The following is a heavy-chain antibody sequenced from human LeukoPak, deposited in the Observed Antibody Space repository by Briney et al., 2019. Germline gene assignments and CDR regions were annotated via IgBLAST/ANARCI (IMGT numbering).Heavy chain of an antibody. D-gene: IGHD2-8*01. CDR3: ARRGGYCTNGVCFPRFDY. V-gene: IGHV3-66*02. Sequence: GGSLRLSCAASGFTVSSNYMSWVRQAPGKGLEWVSVIYSGGSTYHADSVKGRFTISRDNSKNTLYLQMNSLRAEDTAVYYCARRGGYCTNGVCFPRFDYWGQGTLVTVSS. J-gene: IGHJ4*02. CDR2: IYSGGST. CDR1: GFTVSSNY.